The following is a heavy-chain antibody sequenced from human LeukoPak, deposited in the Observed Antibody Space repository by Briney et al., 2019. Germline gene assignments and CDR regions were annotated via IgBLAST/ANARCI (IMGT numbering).Heavy chain of an antibody. CDR2: IYTSGST. CDR3: ARVVSWFGIYYFDY. D-gene: IGHD3-10*01. J-gene: IGHJ4*02. Sequence: SESLSLTCTVSGGSISSYNWSWIRRPAGKGLEWIGRIYTSGSTNYNPSLKSRVTMSVDTSKNQFSLKLSSVTAADTAVYYCARVVSWFGIYYFDYWGQGTLVTVSS. CDR1: GGSISSYN. V-gene: IGHV4-4*07.